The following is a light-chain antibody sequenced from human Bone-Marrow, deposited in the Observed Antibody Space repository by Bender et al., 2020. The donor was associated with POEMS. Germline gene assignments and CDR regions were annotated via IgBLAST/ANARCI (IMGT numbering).Light chain of an antibody. J-gene: IGLJ3*02. CDR1: TSDVGGYNY. CDR3: ISYTSSSSWV. Sequence: QSALTQPASVSGSPGQSIAISCTGTTSDVGGYNYVSWYQQHPGKAPKVIIYDVTNRPSGVSTRFSGSKSGNTASLTISGLQAEDEADYYCISYTSSSSWVFGGGTKLTVL. CDR2: DVT. V-gene: IGLV2-14*03.